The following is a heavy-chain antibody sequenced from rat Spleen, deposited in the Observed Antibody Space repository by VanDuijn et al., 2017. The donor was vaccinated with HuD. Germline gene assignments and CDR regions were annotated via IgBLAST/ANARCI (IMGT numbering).Heavy chain of an antibody. CDR3: ARHPNPRYYVMDA. V-gene: IGHV5-22*01. J-gene: IGHJ4*01. CDR2: ISYEGSST. Sequence: EVQLVESGGGLVQPGRSLKLSCAASGFTFSDYYMAWVRQAPKKGLEWVASISYEGSSTYYGDSVKGRFTISRDNAKSTLYLQMNSLRSEDTATYYCARHPNPRYYVMDAWGQGASVTVSS. CDR1: GFTFSDYY. D-gene: IGHD3-1*01.